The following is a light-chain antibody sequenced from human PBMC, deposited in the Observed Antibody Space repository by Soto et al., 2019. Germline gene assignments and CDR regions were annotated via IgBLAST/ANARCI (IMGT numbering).Light chain of an antibody. Sequence: DIVMTQSPDPLAVSLGERATINCKSSQSVLYSSNNKNYLAWYQQKPGQPPKLLIYWASARESGVPDRFSGSGSGTDFTLTISRLQAEDVAVYYCQQYYSSPPTFGQGTKVEIK. CDR2: WAS. CDR1: QSVLYSSNNKNY. J-gene: IGKJ1*01. CDR3: QQYYSSPPT. V-gene: IGKV4-1*01.